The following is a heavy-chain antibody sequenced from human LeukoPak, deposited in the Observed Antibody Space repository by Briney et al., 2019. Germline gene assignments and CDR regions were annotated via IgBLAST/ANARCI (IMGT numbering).Heavy chain of an antibody. J-gene: IGHJ6*01. CDR1: GFTFSSYD. CDR3: ARGDSSGYPHYYYYGMVV. D-gene: IGHD3-22*01. Sequence: GSLRLSCAASGFTFSSYDMHWVRPATGKGLEWVSAIGTAGDTYYPGSVKGRFTISREDAKNSLYLQINGLRAGDTGVYYCARGDSSGYPHYYYYGMVVWGEGATVSDSS. CDR2: IGTAGDT. V-gene: IGHV3-13*01.